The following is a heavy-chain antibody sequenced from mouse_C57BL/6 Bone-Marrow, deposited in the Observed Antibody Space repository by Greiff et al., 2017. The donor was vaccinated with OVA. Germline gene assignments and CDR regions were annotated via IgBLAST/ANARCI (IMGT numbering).Heavy chain of an antibody. CDR2: INTSTGGT. CDR1: GYSFTGYY. J-gene: IGHJ4*01. D-gene: IGHD1-1*01. V-gene: IGHV1-42*01. Sequence: EVQLQQSGPELVKPGASVKISCKASGYSFTGYYMNWVKHSPEKSLEWIGEINTSTGGTTYNQKFKAKATLTVDKSSSTAYMQLKSLTSEDSAFYYCSNYYYGSSYGMDYWGQGTSVTVSS. CDR3: SNYYYGSSYGMDY.